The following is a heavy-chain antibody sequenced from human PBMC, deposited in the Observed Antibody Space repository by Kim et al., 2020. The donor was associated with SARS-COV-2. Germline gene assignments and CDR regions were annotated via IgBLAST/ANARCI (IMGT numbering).Heavy chain of an antibody. J-gene: IGHJ4*02. V-gene: IGHV4-39*01. CDR3: ARQGGAAYSTLDY. D-gene: IGHD6-13*01. Sequence: STPALKTRVTISVDTSKNQFSLKLSSVTAADTAVYYCARQGGAAYSTLDYWGQGTLVTVSS.